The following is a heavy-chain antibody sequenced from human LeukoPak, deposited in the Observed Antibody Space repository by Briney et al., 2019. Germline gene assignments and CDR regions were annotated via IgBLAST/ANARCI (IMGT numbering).Heavy chain of an antibody. Sequence: YISISSSTIYYAASVKCRFTISTANAKNSLYLQMNSLRDEDTAVYYCATRPSYYYDNSGFPPLDSWGQGTLATVSS. D-gene: IGHD3-22*01. J-gene: IGHJ4*02. CDR2: ISISSSTI. V-gene: IGHV3-48*02. CDR3: ATRPSYYYDNSGFPPLDS.